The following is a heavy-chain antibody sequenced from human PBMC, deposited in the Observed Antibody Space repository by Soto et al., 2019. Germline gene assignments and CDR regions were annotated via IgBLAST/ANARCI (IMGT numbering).Heavy chain of an antibody. J-gene: IGHJ4*02. Sequence: SETLSLTCTVSGGSISRYYWSWIRQPPGKGLEWIGYMYNTGSTVYNPSFKSRVTISVDTSKNQFSLKLSSVTAADTAVYYCARHKRGGSSGYLFDYWGQGTLVTVSS. V-gene: IGHV4-59*08. CDR2: MYNTGST. CDR3: ARHKRGGSSGYLFDY. CDR1: GGSISRYY. D-gene: IGHD3-22*01.